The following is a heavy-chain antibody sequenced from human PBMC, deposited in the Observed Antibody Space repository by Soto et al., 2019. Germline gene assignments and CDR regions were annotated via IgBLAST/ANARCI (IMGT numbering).Heavy chain of an antibody. CDR3: AHRGEDDYGDYTRFDY. J-gene: IGHJ4*02. Sequence: SGPTLVNPTQTLTLTCTFSGFSLSTSGVGVGWIRQPPGKALEWLALIYWDDDKRYSPSLKSRLTITKDTSKNQVVLTMTNMDPVDTATYYCAHRGEDDYGDYTRFDYWGQGTLVTVSS. CDR2: IYWDDDK. V-gene: IGHV2-5*02. CDR1: GFSLSTSGVG. D-gene: IGHD4-17*01.